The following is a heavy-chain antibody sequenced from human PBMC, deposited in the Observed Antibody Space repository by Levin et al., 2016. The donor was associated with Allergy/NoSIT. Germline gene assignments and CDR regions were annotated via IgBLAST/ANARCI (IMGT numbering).Heavy chain of an antibody. Sequence: WIRQPPGKGLEWIGYIYYSGSTNYNPSLKSRVTISVDTSKNQFSLKLSSVTAADTAVYYCARGTVTTRPPFDPWGQGTLVTVSS. D-gene: IGHD4-17*01. CDR2: IYYSGST. CDR3: ARGTVTTRPPFDP. J-gene: IGHJ5*02. V-gene: IGHV4-59*01.